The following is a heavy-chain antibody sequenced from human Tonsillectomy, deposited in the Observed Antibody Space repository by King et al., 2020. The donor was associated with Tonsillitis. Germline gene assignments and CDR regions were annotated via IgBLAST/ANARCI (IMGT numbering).Heavy chain of an antibody. CDR3: AKDGHSSGWYYFDY. V-gene: IGHV3-23*04. J-gene: IGHJ4*02. Sequence: LVESGGGLVQPGGSLRLSCAASGFTFSSYAMSWVRQAPGKGLEWVSGISNSGGNTYYADSVKGRFTISRDNSKNTLYLQMNSLRAGETAAYYCAKDGHSSGWYYFDYWGQGTLVTVSS. CDR2: ISNSGGNT. D-gene: IGHD6-19*01. CDR1: GFTFSSYA.